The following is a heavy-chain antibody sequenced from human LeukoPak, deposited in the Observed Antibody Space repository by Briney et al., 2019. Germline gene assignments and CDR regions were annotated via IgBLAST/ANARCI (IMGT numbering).Heavy chain of an antibody. V-gene: IGHV4-34*01. CDR3: ARVNHRAYSSGWKKGAFDI. D-gene: IGHD6-19*01. Sequence: PGGSLRLSCAASGFTFTTYWMSWVRQPPGKGLEWIGEINHSGSTNYNPSLKSRVTISVDTSKNQFSLKLSSVTAADTAVYYCARVNHRAYSSGWKKGAFDIWGQGTMVTVSS. CDR2: INHSGST. J-gene: IGHJ3*02. CDR1: GFTFTTYW.